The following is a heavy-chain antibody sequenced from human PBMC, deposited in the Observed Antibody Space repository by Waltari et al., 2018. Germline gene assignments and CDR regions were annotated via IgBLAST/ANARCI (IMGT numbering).Heavy chain of an antibody. J-gene: IGHJ4*02. CDR1: GFTFSRFW. Sequence: EVRLVESGGGLVQPGESLRLSCAASGFTFSRFWMHWVRQAPGKGLVWVARIDSDGTSERYADSVKGRFTISRDNAKNSLYLQMNSLRAEDTALYYCAKATVTSSFDYWGQGTLVTVSS. V-gene: IGHV3-74*01. CDR2: IDSDGTSE. CDR3: AKATVTSSFDY. D-gene: IGHD4-4*01.